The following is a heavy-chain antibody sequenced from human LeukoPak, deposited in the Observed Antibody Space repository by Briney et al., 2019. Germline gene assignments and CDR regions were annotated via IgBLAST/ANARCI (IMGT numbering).Heavy chain of an antibody. CDR3: ARLRYTYGKNFDY. D-gene: IGHD5-18*01. J-gene: IGHJ4*02. CDR1: GFTFKAYW. CDR2: IQQDGSEK. Sequence: GSLRLSCAASGFTFKAYWMSWVRQAPGTGLEWVANIQQDGSEKNYVDSVKGRFTISRDNARNSLYLEMNSLRAADTAVYYCARLRYTYGKNFDYWGQGTLVTVSS. V-gene: IGHV3-7*01.